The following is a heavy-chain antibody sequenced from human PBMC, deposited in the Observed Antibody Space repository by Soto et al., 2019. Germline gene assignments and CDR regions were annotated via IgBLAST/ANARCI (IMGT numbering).Heavy chain of an antibody. Sequence: PSETLSLTCTVSGGSISSGDYYWSWIRQPPGKGLEWIGYIFYSGSTYYNPSLKSRVTISVDTSKNQFSLKLSSVTAADTAVYYCARWLGYGPHFDYWXQGTLVTVSS. CDR1: GGSISSGDYY. CDR2: IFYSGST. J-gene: IGHJ4*02. D-gene: IGHD5-12*01. CDR3: ARWLGYGPHFDY. V-gene: IGHV4-30-4*01.